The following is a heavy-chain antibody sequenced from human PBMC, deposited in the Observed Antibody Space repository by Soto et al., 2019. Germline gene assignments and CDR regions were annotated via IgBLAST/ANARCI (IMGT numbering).Heavy chain of an antibody. J-gene: IGHJ1*01. V-gene: IGHV3-66*01. Sequence: EVQVVESGGDLVQPGGSLRLSCAASGFSVSSNYMSWVRQVPGKGPDWVSVIYDVGDTYYADSVRGRFTISRDNSKNTVYLQMNSLRVEDTAVYYCARGYCSGDSCKYFHRWGQGTLVTVSS. CDR2: IYDVGDT. D-gene: IGHD6-19*01. CDR3: ARGYCSGDSCKYFHR. CDR1: GFSVSSNY.